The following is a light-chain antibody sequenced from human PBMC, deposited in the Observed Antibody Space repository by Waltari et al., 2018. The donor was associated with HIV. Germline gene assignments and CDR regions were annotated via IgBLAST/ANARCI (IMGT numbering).Light chain of an antibody. Sequence: QSVLTQPPSTSGTPGQRVTLSCSGGTSNIGSNTVSWFQQIPGKAPKVLIYGNNQRPSGVPDRFAGSKSGTSASLAIGGLQSEDDADYYCASWDDSLNGPVFGGGTTLTVL. CDR2: GNN. V-gene: IGLV1-44*01. J-gene: IGLJ2*01. CDR1: TSNIGSNT. CDR3: ASWDDSLNGPV.